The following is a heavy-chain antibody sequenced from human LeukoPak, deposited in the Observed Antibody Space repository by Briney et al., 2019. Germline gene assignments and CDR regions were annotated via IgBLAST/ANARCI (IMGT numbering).Heavy chain of an antibody. CDR1: GFTFSSYT. V-gene: IGHV3-64D*06. CDR2: ITSNGGSA. Sequence: GGSLRLSCSASGFTFSSYTIHWVRQAPGKGLEFVSAITSNGGSAYYADSVKGRFTISRDNSKNTVYLQMSSLRAEDTAVYYCVIVRGYFDSSGSDYWGQGTRVTVSS. J-gene: IGHJ4*02. CDR3: VIVRGYFDSSGSDY. D-gene: IGHD3-9*01.